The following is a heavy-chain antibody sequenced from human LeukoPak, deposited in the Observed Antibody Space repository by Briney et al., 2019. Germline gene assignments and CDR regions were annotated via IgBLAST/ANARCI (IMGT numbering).Heavy chain of an antibody. Sequence: GGSLRLSCAASGFIFSNYAMHWVRQAPGKGLEWVTVISYDGGNKYYADSVKGRFTISRDNSKNTLYLQMNSLRAEDTAVYYCARAELYTAMVPNFDDWGQGTLVTVSS. D-gene: IGHD5-18*01. CDR1: GFIFSNYA. CDR2: ISYDGGNK. J-gene: IGHJ4*02. CDR3: ARAELYTAMVPNFDD. V-gene: IGHV3-30*04.